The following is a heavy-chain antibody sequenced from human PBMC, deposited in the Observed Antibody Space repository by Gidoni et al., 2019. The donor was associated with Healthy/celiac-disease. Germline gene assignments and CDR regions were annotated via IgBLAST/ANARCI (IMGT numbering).Heavy chain of an antibody. Sequence: EVQLVESGGGLVQPGGSLRLSCAASGFTFSSYSMNWVRQAPGKGLEWVSYISSSSSTIYYADSVKGRFTISRDNAKNSLYLQMNSLRDEDTAVYYCARQSPEWELLKGFDYWGQGTLVTVSS. CDR2: ISSSSSTI. V-gene: IGHV3-48*02. J-gene: IGHJ4*02. CDR3: ARQSPEWELLKGFDY. CDR1: GFTFSSYS. D-gene: IGHD1-26*01.